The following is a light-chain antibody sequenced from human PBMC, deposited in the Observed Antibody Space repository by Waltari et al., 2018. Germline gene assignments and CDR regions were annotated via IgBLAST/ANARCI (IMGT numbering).Light chain of an antibody. J-gene: IGLJ1*01. V-gene: IGLV2-18*02. CDR1: GSDIGSSDR. Sequence: QSALTQPPSVSGSPGQSVTISCSGTGSDIGSSDRVSWYQQPPGTAPRLMIYEVNNRPSGVPDRFSGSKSGNTASLTISGLQAEDPSDYYCISYTTDTTQVFGTGTTFTVL. CDR2: EVN. CDR3: ISYTTDTTQV.